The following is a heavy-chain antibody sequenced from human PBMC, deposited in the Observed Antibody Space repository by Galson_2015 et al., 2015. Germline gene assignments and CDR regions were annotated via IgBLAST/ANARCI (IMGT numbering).Heavy chain of an antibody. V-gene: IGHV3-48*02. CDR2: ISRSAGTI. CDR1: GFSFRTYS. J-gene: IGHJ4*02. D-gene: IGHD3/OR15-3a*01. CDR3: AREDRDGTGPDY. Sequence: SLRLSCAASGFSFRTYSMVWVRQAPGKGLEWVSHISRSAGTISYADSVKGRFTISRDNAKNSLYLHMNSLRDEDTAVYYCAREDRDGTGPDYWGQGTLVTVSS.